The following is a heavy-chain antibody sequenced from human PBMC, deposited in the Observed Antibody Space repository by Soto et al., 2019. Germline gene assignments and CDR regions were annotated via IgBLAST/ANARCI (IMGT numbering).Heavy chain of an antibody. CDR1: GFTFSSYD. CDR2: ISGSGGST. CDR3: AKERAFFGYGGGCVVH. J-gene: IGHJ4*01. V-gene: IGHV3-23*01. D-gene: IGHD3-3*01. Sequence: GGSLRLSCAASGFTFSSYDMSWFRQAPGKGLEWVSAISGSGGSTYYADSVKGRGTISRDNSKNTLYLQMNSLRAEDTAVYYCAKERAFFGYGGGCVVHCGQGSGVTVSS.